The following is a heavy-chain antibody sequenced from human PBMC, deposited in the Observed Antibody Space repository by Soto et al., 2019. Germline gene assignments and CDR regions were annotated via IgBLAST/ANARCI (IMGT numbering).Heavy chain of an antibody. V-gene: IGHV3-73*01. CDR2: IRSKANSYAT. J-gene: IGHJ6*03. D-gene: IGHD2-2*01. CDR1: GFTFSGSA. Sequence: GGSLRLSCAASGFTFSGSAMHWVRQASGKGLEWVGRIRSKANSYATAYAASVKGRFTISRDDSKNTAYLQMNSLKTEDTAVYYCYIVVVPAAIMDPHYMDVWGKGTTVTVSS. CDR3: YIVVVPAAIMDPHYMDV.